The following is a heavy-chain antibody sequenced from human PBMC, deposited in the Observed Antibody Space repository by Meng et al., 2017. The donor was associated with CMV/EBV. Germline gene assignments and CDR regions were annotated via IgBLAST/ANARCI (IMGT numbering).Heavy chain of an antibody. D-gene: IGHD6-13*01. J-gene: IGHJ5*02. CDR2: INPNSGGT. CDR1: GYTFTGYY. V-gene: IGHV1-2*02. CDR3: ARGVAAAGTPDWFDP. Sequence: ASVKVSCKASGYTFTGYYMHWVRQAPGQGLEWMGWINPNSGGTNYAQKFQGRVTMTRDTSISTAYMELSRLRSDDTAVYYCARGVAAAGTPDWFDPCGQGTLVTVSS.